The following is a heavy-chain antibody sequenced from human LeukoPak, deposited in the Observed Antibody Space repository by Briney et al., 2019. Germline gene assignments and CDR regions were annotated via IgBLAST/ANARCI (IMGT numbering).Heavy chain of an antibody. CDR2: AGIAGDT. Sequence: GGSLRLSCAASGFTFNNYEMHWVRPTAGKGLEWVSAAGIAGDTFYAGSVKGRFSIPRDNAESSLFLQMNSLRAGDTAVYYCAREGRMGTADAFDVWGQGTMVTVSS. J-gene: IGHJ3*01. D-gene: IGHD1-14*01. CDR1: GFTFNNYE. CDR3: AREGRMGTADAFDV. V-gene: IGHV3-13*01.